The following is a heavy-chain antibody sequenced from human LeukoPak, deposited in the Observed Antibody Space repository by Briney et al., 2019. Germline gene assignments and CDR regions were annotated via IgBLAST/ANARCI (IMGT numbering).Heavy chain of an antibody. V-gene: IGHV3-21*01. D-gene: IGHD3-10*01. J-gene: IGHJ6*02. CDR3: ASRLLWFGELPPLYYGMDA. CDR2: ISSSSSYI. CDR1: GFTFSSYS. Sequence: GGSLRLSCAASGFTFSSYSMNWVRQAPGKGLEWVSSISSSSSYIYYADSVKGRFTISRDNAKNSLYLQMNSLRAEDTAVYYCASRLLWFGELPPLYYGMDAWGQGTTVTVSS.